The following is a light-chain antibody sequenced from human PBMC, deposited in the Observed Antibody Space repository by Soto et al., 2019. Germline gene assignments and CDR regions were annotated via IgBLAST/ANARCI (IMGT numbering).Light chain of an antibody. CDR3: QQTDSFS. CDR2: ASS. CDR1: QGIRSR. V-gene: IGKV1D-12*01. J-gene: IGKJ4*01. Sequence: DIQMAQSPSSVSASVGDRVTITCRASQGIRSRLAWYQQKPGKAPNLLIYASSSLQSGVPSRFSGSGSGTDFTLTISSLQPEDVANYYCQQTDSFSFGGGTKVEIK.